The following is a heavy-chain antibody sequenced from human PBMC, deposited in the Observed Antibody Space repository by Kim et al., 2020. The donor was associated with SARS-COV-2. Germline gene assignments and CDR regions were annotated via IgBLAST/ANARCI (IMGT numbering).Heavy chain of an antibody. Sequence: PYPKSRVPVSEDTSKNQFSLNLSSVTAADTTVYYCARRRMVRGVPFDYWGQGTLVTVSS. V-gene: IGHV4-39*01. D-gene: IGHD3-10*01. J-gene: IGHJ4*02. CDR3: ARRRMVRGVPFDY.